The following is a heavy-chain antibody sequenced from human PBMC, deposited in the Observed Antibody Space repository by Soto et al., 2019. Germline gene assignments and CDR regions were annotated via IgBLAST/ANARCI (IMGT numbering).Heavy chain of an antibody. CDR1: GGTFSSHI. Sequence: QVQLVQSGAEVKQPGSSVKVSCKASGGTFSSHIFNWVRQAPGQGLEWMGGIMPIIGTANYAQKFQGRVTITADESMSTAYMELSSLRSEDTAVYYCARDLEFRDGNISHLDYWGQGTLVTVSS. CDR3: ARDLEFRDGNISHLDY. V-gene: IGHV1-69*01. J-gene: IGHJ4*02. D-gene: IGHD3-10*01. CDR2: IMPIIGTA.